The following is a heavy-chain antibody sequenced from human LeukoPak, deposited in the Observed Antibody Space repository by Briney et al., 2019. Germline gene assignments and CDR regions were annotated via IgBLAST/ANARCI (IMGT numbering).Heavy chain of an antibody. D-gene: IGHD3-22*01. CDR2: INHSGST. J-gene: IGHJ3*02. CDR3: ARGKGQYYNDSRNAFDI. CDR1: GGSFSGYY. V-gene: IGHV4-34*01. Sequence: SETLSLTCAIYGGSFSGYYWSWIRQPPGKGLEWIGEINHSGSTNYNMSLKSRVTISVDTSKNQFSLKLSSVTAADTAVHYCARGKGQYYNDSRNAFDIWGQGTMVTVSS.